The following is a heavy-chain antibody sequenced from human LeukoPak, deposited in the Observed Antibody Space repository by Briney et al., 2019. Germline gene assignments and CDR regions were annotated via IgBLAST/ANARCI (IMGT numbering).Heavy chain of an antibody. J-gene: IGHJ5*02. D-gene: IGHD6-13*01. CDR3: ARAGRIATNWFDP. CDR2: MNPNSGNT. CDR1: GYTLTSYD. Sequence: GASVKVSCKASGYTLTSYDINWVRQATGQGLEWMGWMNPNSGNTGYAQKFQGRVTMTRNTSISTAYMELSSLRSEDTAVYYCARAGRIATNWFDPWGQGTLVTVSS. V-gene: IGHV1-8*01.